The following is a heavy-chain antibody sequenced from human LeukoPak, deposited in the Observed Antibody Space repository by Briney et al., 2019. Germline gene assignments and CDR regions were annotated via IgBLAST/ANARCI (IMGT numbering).Heavy chain of an antibody. J-gene: IGHJ4*02. CDR2: INPNSGGT. V-gene: IGHV1-2*02. CDR1: GYTFTGYY. D-gene: IGHD6-6*01. Sequence: ASVKVSCKASGYTFTGYYMHWVRQAPGQGLEWMGWINPNSGGTNYAQKFQGRVTMTRDTSISTAYMELSRLRSGDTAVYYCARGRIAARLFDYWGQGTLVTVSS. CDR3: ARGRIAARLFDY.